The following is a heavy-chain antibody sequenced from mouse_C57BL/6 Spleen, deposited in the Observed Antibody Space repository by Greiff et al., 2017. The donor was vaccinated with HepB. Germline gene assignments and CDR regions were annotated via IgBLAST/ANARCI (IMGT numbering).Heavy chain of an antibody. CDR3: ARYGDSLYFDY. CDR1: GYAFSSYW. D-gene: IGHD1-1*01. V-gene: IGHV1-80*01. J-gene: IGHJ2*01. CDR2: IYPGDGDT. Sequence: QVQLKQSGAELVKPGASVKISCKASGYAFSSYWMNWVKQRPGKGLEWIGQIYPGDGDTNYNGKFKGKATLTADKSSSTAYMQLSSLTSEDSAVYFCARYGDSLYFDYWGQGTTLTVSS.